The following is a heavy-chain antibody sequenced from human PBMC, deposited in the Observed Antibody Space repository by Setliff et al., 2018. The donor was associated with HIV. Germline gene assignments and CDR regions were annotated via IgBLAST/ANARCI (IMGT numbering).Heavy chain of an antibody. CDR3: ARGVPYYNFWSGYYADDAFDI. CDR1: GGSITSSSNY. D-gene: IGHD3-3*01. J-gene: IGHJ3*02. V-gene: IGHV4-39*01. Sequence: SETLSLTCTVSGGSITSSSNYWGWIRQPPGKGLEWIGSIYYSGSSYYNPSLKSRVTISVDTSKNQFSLKLSSVTAPDTAVYYCARGVPYYNFWSGYYADDAFDIWGQGTMVTVSS. CDR2: IYYSGSS.